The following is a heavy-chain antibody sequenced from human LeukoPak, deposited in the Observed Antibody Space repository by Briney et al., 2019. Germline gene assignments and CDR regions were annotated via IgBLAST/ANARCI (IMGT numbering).Heavy chain of an antibody. Sequence: KPSETLSLTCSVSGASINSYYWGWIRQPAGKGLEWIGRFSTGGDTNYKSSLTSRLTMSVHASKNQFSLKLSSVTVADTAVYYCARVSAGRFNWFDPWGQGTLVTVSS. V-gene: IGHV4-4*07. CDR1: GASINSYY. D-gene: IGHD1-1*01. J-gene: IGHJ5*02. CDR3: ARVSAGRFNWFDP. CDR2: FSTGGDT.